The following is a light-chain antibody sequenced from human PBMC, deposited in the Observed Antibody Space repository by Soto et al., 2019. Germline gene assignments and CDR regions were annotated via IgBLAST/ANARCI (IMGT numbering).Light chain of an antibody. CDR2: DAS. CDR1: QSVSSN. Sequence: EIVLTQSPGTLSLSPGERATLSCRASQSVSSNHLAWYQQKPGQAPRLLIYDASNRATGIPARFSGSGSGTDFTLTISSLEPEDLAVYYCQQRSNWPPLTFGGGTKVDIK. V-gene: IGKV3-11*01. CDR3: QQRSNWPPLT. J-gene: IGKJ4*01.